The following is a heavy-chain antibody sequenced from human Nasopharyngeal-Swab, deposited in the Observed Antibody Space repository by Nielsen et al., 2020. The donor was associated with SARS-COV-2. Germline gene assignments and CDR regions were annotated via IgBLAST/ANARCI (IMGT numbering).Heavy chain of an antibody. V-gene: IGHV4-61*01. CDR1: GGSVSSGSYY. J-gene: IGHJ3*02. Sequence: SETLSLTCTVSGGSVSSGSYYWSWIRQPPGKGLEWIGYIYYSGSTNYNPSLKSRVTISVDTSKNQFSLKLSSVTAADTAVYYCARGRQYQLLFIFVEDAFDIWGQGTMVTV. CDR2: IYYSGST. D-gene: IGHD2-2*01. CDR3: ARGRQYQLLFIFVEDAFDI.